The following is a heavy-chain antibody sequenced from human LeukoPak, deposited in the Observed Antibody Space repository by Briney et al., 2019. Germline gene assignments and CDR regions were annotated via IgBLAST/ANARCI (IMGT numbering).Heavy chain of an antibody. Sequence: PSETLSLTCTVSGGSITTNDYYWGWIRQTPEKGLEWIGNIYYNGGTYYNPSIKSRVTMSIDTPKNQFSLELNSVTAADTGIYYCARTYSTPDVWGQGTTVTVSS. CDR2: IYYNGGT. CDR1: GGSITTNDYY. D-gene: IGHD2-21*01. V-gene: IGHV4-39*01. CDR3: ARTYSTPDV. J-gene: IGHJ6*02.